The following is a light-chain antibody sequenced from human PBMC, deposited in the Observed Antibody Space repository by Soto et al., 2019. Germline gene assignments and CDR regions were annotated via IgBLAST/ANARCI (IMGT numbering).Light chain of an antibody. V-gene: IGKV1-27*01. J-gene: IGKJ1*01. Sequence: DIQMTQSPSSLSASVGDRVTITCRASQGISNYLAWYQQKPGKVPKLLIYAASTLQSGVPSRFSGSGSGTDFTLPISSLQPEDVATYYCQKYNSAPRTFGQGTKGEIK. CDR3: QKYNSAPRT. CDR1: QGISNY. CDR2: AAS.